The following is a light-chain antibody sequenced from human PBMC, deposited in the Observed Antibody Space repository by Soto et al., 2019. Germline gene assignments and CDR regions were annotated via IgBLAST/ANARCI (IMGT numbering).Light chain of an antibody. CDR1: QGIRND. V-gene: IGKV1-6*01. Sequence: AIQMTQSPSSLSASVGDRVTITCRASQGIRNDLGWYQQKPGKAPKLLIYAGSSLQSGVPSGFSGSGSGTDFTLTISSLQPEDFATYYCLQDYNYPFGPGTKVDIK. CDR3: LQDYNYP. CDR2: AGS. J-gene: IGKJ3*01.